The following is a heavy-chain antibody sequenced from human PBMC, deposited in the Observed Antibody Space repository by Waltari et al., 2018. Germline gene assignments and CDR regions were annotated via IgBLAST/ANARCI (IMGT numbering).Heavy chain of an antibody. D-gene: IGHD3-10*01. V-gene: IGHV4-4*02. Sequence: QVQLQESGPGLVKPSGTLSLTCAVSGGSISSSNWWSWVRQPPGKGLEWIGEIYHSGSTNDNPSLKSRVTISVDKSKNQFSLKLSSVTAADTAVYYCATNPKGITMVRGVQRDVVWGQGTLVTVSS. CDR2: IYHSGST. CDR3: ATNPKGITMVRGVQRDVV. J-gene: IGHJ4*02. CDR1: GGSISSSNW.